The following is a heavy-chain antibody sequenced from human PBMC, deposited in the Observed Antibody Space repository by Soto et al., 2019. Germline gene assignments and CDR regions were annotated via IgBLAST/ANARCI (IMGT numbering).Heavy chain of an antibody. Sequence: SETLSLTCAGYGGSFSGYYWSWIRQPPGKGLEWIGEINHSGSTNYNPSLKSRVTISVDTSKNQFSLKLSSVTAADTAVYYCARGPLVRRYFDWLPEYYFDYWGQGTLVAVSS. D-gene: IGHD3-9*01. CDR1: GGSFSGYY. CDR2: INHSGST. V-gene: IGHV4-34*01. CDR3: ARGPLVRRYFDWLPEYYFDY. J-gene: IGHJ4*02.